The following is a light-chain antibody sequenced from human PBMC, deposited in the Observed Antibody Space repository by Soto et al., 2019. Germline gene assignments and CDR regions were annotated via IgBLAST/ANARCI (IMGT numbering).Light chain of an antibody. CDR3: QRYDNSQWT. J-gene: IGKJ1*01. Sequence: EIVLTQSPGTLSLSPGERATLSCRASQSVSSSFLAWYQQKPGQAPRLLIYGASSRATGFPDRFSGSGSGTDFTLTISRLEPEDFAAYYCQRYDNSQWTFAQGTKV. CDR2: GAS. V-gene: IGKV3-20*01. CDR1: QSVSSSF.